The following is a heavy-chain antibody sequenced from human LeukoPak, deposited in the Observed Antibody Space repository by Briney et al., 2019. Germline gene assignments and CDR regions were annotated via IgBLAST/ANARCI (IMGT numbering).Heavy chain of an antibody. Sequence: GGSLRLSCAASGFTFSSYWMSWVRQAPGQGLEWVSSLSGGSDHIYYADPVKGRFTISRDNAKNSLYLQMNSLRAEDTAVYYCAREGHYGGLDYWGQGTLVTVSS. V-gene: IGHV3-21*01. D-gene: IGHD4-23*01. J-gene: IGHJ4*02. CDR3: AREGHYGGLDY. CDR1: GFTFSSYW. CDR2: LSGGSDHI.